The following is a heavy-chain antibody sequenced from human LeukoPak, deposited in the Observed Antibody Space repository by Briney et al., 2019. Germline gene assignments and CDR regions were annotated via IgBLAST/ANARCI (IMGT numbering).Heavy chain of an antibody. D-gene: IGHD3-16*01. CDR1: GGTFSSYA. J-gene: IGHJ4*02. Sequence: SVKVSCKASGGTFSSYAISWVRQAPGQGLEWMGGIIPIFGTANYAQKFQGRVTITADESTSTAYMELSSLRSEDTAVYYCAREGVGELSFDYWGQGTPVTVSS. CDR2: IIPIFGTA. V-gene: IGHV1-69*01. CDR3: AREGVGELSFDY.